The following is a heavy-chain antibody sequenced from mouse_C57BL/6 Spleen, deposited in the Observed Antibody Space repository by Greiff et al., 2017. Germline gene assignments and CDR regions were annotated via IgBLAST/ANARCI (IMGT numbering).Heavy chain of an antibody. CDR2: ISDGGSYT. D-gene: IGHD1-1*01. V-gene: IGHV5-4*01. CDR1: GFTFSSSA. Sequence: EVHLVESGGGLVKPGGSLKLSCAASGFTFSSSAMSWVRQTPEKRLELVATISDGGSYTSYPDNVKGRFTISSDNAKNNLSMQLNHLNSENTSMYYCARTTVVAHRYFDVWGTGTPVTVSS. J-gene: IGHJ1*03. CDR3: ARTTVVAHRYFDV.